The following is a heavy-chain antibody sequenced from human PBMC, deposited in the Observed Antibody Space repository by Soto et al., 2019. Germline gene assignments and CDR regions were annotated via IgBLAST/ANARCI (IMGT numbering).Heavy chain of an antibody. CDR2: INHSGST. D-gene: IGHD3-10*01. CDR3: ARAHRLLWFGEFQLDY. Sequence: PSETLSLTCAVYGGSFSDYYWSWIRQPPGKGLEWIGEINHSGSTNYNPSLKSRVTISVDTSKNQFSLKLSSVTAADTAVYYCARAHRLLWFGEFQLDYWGQGTLVNVS. J-gene: IGHJ4*02. CDR1: GGSFSDYY. V-gene: IGHV4-34*01.